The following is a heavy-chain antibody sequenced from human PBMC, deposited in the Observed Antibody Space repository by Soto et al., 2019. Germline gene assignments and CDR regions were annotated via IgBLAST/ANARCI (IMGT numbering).Heavy chain of an antibody. V-gene: IGHV3-53*02. CDR3: ARVDTNGDYYSMDV. D-gene: IGHD2-8*01. J-gene: IGHJ6*03. CDR1: GLAVTSNY. Sequence: EVQLVETGGGLIQPGGSLSLSCAASGLAVTSNYMSWVRQAPGKGLEWVSIVYSSGTTYYADSVKGRFTFSRDKSKNTIYRQRRNLRAVDTAVYYSARVDTNGDYYSMDVWGRGTTVTVSS. CDR2: VYSSGTT.